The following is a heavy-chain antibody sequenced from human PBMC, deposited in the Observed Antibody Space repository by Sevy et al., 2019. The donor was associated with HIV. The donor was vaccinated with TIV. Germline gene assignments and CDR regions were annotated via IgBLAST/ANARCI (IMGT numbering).Heavy chain of an antibody. V-gene: IGHV3-21*01. CDR1: GFTFSSYS. CDR3: AVYYCSSTSRYPPRLDY. J-gene: IGHJ4*02. Sequence: GGSLRLSCTASGFTFSSYSMNWVRQAPGKGLEWVSSISSSSSDIYYADSVKGRFTISRDNAKKSLYLQMNSLRAEDTAVYYFAVYYCSSTSRYPPRLDYWGQGSLGTVSS. D-gene: IGHD2-2*01. CDR2: ISSSSSDI.